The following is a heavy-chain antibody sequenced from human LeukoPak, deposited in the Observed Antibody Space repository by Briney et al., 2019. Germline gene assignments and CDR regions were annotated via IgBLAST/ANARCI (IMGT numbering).Heavy chain of an antibody. Sequence: GGSLRLSCAASGFTFSSYAMSWVRQAPGKGLEWVSAISGSGVSTYYADSVKDRFTISRDNSKNTLYLQMNSLRAEDTAVYYCAKSSAVAGGPNDYWGQGTLVTVSS. J-gene: IGHJ4*02. CDR2: ISGSGVST. CDR1: GFTFSSYA. D-gene: IGHD6-19*01. V-gene: IGHV3-23*01. CDR3: AKSSAVAGGPNDY.